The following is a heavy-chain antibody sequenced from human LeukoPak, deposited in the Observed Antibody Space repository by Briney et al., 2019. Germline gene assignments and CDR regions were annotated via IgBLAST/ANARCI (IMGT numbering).Heavy chain of an antibody. V-gene: IGHV4-59*06. CDR3: ARSAYHYVDFSF. J-gene: IGHJ4*02. D-gene: IGHD3-16*01. Sequence: SETLSLTCTVSGGSISSYYWSWIRQPPGKGLEWIGYIYFSGSTHYNPSLKSRVTISLDKSKKQFSLKLSSVTAADTAVYYFARSAYHYVDFSFWGQGTLVTVSS. CDR2: IYFSGST. CDR1: GGSISSYY.